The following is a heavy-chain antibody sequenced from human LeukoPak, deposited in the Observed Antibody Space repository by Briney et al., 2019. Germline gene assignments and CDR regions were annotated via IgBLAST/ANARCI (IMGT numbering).Heavy chain of an antibody. J-gene: IGHJ6*03. CDR3: ARHPRGTYDSSGYRGYYYYMDV. Sequence: PSETLSLTCTVSGGSISSYYWNWIRQPPGKGLEWIGYIYYSGTTNYNPSLKSRVSMSVDTSKNQFSLKLSSVTAADTALYYCARHPRGTYDSSGYRGYYYYMDVWGKGTTVTVSS. CDR2: IYYSGTT. D-gene: IGHD3-22*01. V-gene: IGHV4-59*08. CDR1: GGSISSYY.